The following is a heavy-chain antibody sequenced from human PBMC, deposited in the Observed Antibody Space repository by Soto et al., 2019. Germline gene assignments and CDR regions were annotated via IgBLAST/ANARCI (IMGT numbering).Heavy chain of an antibody. V-gene: IGHV3-23*01. Sequence: GGALRLSFGTSGFTFCSYALDLGRPAPGGGLEWVSAISGSGGSTYYADSVKGRFTISRDNSKNTLYLQMNSLRAEDTAVYYCAKPDGYCSSTSCCLDPWGQGTLVTVSS. CDR2: ISGSGGST. CDR3: AKPDGYCSSTSCCLDP. J-gene: IGHJ5*02. CDR1: GFTFCSYA. D-gene: IGHD2-2*01.